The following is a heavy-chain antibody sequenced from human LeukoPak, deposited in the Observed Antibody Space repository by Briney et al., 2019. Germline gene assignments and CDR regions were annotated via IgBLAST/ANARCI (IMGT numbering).Heavy chain of an antibody. J-gene: IGHJ3*02. D-gene: IGHD3-3*01. CDR3: ARGPVLRFLGGRRSAFDI. Sequence: MTSETLSLTCTVSGGSISSSSYYWGWIRQPPGKGLEWIGNIYHSGNTYYNSSLKSRVTISVDTSKNQFSPRLTSVTAADTAVYYCARGPVLRFLGGRRSAFDIWGQGTMVTVSS. CDR1: GGSISSSSYY. CDR2: IYHSGNT. V-gene: IGHV4-39*07.